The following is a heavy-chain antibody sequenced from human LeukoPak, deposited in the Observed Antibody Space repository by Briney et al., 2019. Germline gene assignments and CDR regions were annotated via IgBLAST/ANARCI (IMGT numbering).Heavy chain of an antibody. Sequence: GRSLRLSCAASGFTFSSYSMNWVRQAPGKGLEWVSSISSSSSYIYYADSVKGRFTISRDNAKNSLYLQMNSLRAEDTAVYYCARDITGITDYWGQGTLVTVSS. J-gene: IGHJ4*02. CDR3: ARDITGITDY. V-gene: IGHV3-21*01. CDR1: GFTFSSYS. D-gene: IGHD1-20*01. CDR2: ISSSSSYI.